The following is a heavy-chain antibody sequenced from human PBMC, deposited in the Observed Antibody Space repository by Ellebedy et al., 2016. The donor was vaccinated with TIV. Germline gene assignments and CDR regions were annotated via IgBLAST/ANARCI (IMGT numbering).Heavy chain of an antibody. Sequence: AASVKVSCKASGYTFTGYYMHWVRQAPGQGLEWMGWISGYTGNTNYAQKLQGRVTMTRDTSTSTAYMELRRLRSDDTAVYYCARAPHSSMITFGGVSALFDYWGQGTLVTVSS. CDR3: ARAPHSSMITFGGVSALFDY. CDR2: ISGYTGNT. D-gene: IGHD3-16*01. V-gene: IGHV1-18*04. CDR1: GYTFTGYY. J-gene: IGHJ4*02.